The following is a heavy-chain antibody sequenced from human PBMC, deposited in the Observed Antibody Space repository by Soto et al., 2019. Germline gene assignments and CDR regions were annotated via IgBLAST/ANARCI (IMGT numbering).Heavy chain of an antibody. J-gene: IGHJ4*02. V-gene: IGHV3-21*01. CDR1: GFTFSSYS. CDR3: AIIWGYSYGPVYFDY. CDR2: ISSSSSYI. Sequence: GGSLRLSCAASGFTFSSYSMNWVRQAPGKGLEWVSSISSSSSYIYYADSVKGRFTISRDNAKNSLYLQMNSLRAEDTAVYYCAIIWGYSYGPVYFDYWGQGTLVTVSS. D-gene: IGHD5-18*01.